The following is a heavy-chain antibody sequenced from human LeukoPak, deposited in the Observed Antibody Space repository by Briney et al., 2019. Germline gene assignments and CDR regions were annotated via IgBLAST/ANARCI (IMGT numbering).Heavy chain of an antibody. J-gene: IGHJ3*02. CDR2: ISSSSSYI. CDR1: GFTFSTYS. Sequence: GGSLRLSCAASGFTFSTYSMNWVRQAPGEGLEWVSSISSSSSYIYYADSVKGRFTISRDNAEHSLYLQMKSVRIDDTAVYYCARGGMGRRAFDIWGQGTRVTVSS. V-gene: IGHV3-21*01. CDR3: ARGGMGRRAFDI. D-gene: IGHD2-15*01.